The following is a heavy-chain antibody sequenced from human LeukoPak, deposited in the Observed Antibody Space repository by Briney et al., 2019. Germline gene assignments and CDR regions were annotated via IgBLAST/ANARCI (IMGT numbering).Heavy chain of an antibody. Sequence: ASVKVSCKASGYTFTGSYMHWVRQAPEQGLERMGWINPNSGGANYAQKFQGRVTMTRDTSISTAYMELSRLRSDDTAIYYCARSIAVAGTLDYWGQGTLVTVSS. CDR1: GYTFTGSY. V-gene: IGHV1-2*02. J-gene: IGHJ4*02. CDR3: ARSIAVAGTLDY. CDR2: INPNSGGA. D-gene: IGHD6-19*01.